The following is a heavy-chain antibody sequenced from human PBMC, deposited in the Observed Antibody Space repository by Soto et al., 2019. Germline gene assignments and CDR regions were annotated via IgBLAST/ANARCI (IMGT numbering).Heavy chain of an antibody. CDR1: GFTFSNYA. D-gene: IGHD6-13*01. Sequence: AGGSLRXSXAASGFTFSNYAVTCVRQAPGKGLEWVSTISGSGGSAYYADSVKGRFTISRDNSKNTLYLQMNSLRAEDTAVYYCAKDQGSSWYEIDYWGQGTLVTVSS. V-gene: IGHV3-23*01. CDR2: ISGSGGSA. CDR3: AKDQGSSWYEIDY. J-gene: IGHJ4*02.